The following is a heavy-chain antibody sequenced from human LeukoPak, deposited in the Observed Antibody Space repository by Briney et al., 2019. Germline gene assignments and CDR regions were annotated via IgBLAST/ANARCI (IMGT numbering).Heavy chain of an antibody. CDR3: ARVNPNDYGDYGGFDY. J-gene: IGHJ4*02. CDR2: INPSGGST. D-gene: IGHD4-17*01. Sequence: GASVKVSRKASGYTFTSYYMHWVRQAPGQGLEWMGIINPSGGSTSYAQKFQGRVTMTRDMSTSTVYMELSSLRSEDTAVYYCARVNPNDYGDYGGFDYWGQGTLVTVSS. V-gene: IGHV1-46*01. CDR1: GYTFTSYY.